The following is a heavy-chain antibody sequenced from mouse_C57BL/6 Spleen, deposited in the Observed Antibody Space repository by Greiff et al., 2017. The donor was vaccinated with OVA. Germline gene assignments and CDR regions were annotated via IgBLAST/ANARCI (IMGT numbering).Heavy chain of an antibody. Sequence: VQLQESGAELVKPGASVKISCKASGYAFSSYLMNWVKQRPGKGLEWIGQIYPGDGDTNYNGKFKGKATLTADKSSSTAYMQLSSLTSEDSAVYFCARGGSSYAMDYWGQGTSVTVSS. CDR3: ARGGSSYAMDY. CDR2: IYPGDGDT. J-gene: IGHJ4*01. CDR1: GYAFSSYL. D-gene: IGHD1-1*01. V-gene: IGHV1-80*01.